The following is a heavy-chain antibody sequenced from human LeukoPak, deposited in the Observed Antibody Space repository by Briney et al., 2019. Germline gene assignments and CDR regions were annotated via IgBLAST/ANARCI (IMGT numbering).Heavy chain of an antibody. CDR2: ISGSGGTT. V-gene: IGHV3-23*01. Sequence: GGSLRLSCAASGFTFSSYAMSWVRQAPGKGLEWVSAISGSGGTTYYADSVKGRFTISRDNAKNLLYLQMNSLRADDTAVYYCARKHAQRAHDYWGQGTLVTVSS. CDR3: ARKHAQRAHDY. CDR1: GFTFSSYA. J-gene: IGHJ4*02.